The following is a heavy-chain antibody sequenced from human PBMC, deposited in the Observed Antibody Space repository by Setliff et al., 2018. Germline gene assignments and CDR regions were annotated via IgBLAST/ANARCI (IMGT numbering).Heavy chain of an antibody. Sequence: SETLSLTCTVSGGSISSSSYYWSWIRQPPGKGLEWIGYIYYSGSTNYNPSLKSRVTISVDTSKNQFSLKLSSVTAADTAVYYCARGPNFWSGYYSLRLRWFDPWGQGTLVTVSS. CDR3: ARGPNFWSGYYSLRLRWFDP. J-gene: IGHJ5*02. V-gene: IGHV4-61*01. CDR2: IYYSGST. D-gene: IGHD3-3*01. CDR1: GGSISSSSYY.